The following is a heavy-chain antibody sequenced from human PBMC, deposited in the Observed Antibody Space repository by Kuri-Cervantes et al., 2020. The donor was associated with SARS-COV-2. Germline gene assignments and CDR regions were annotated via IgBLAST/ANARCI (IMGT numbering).Heavy chain of an antibody. D-gene: IGHD3-22*01. V-gene: IGHV3-48*03. J-gene: IGHJ4*02. CDR2: ISSSGSTI. Sequence: GESLKISCAASGFTFSSYEMNWVRQAPGKGLEWVSYISSSGSTIYYADSVKGRFTISRDNAKNTLYLQMHSLRAEDAAVYYCARGDSSGYLYYFDYWGQGTLVTVSS. CDR3: ARGDSSGYLYYFDY. CDR1: GFTFSSYE.